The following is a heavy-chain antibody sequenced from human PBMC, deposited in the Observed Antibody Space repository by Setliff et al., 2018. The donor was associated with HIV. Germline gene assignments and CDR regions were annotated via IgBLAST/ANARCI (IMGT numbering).Heavy chain of an antibody. CDR3: AKEPLQYASRNAFKV. V-gene: IGHV3-30*18. Sequence: PGESLKISCAASGFTFSDYGMHWVRQAPGKGLEWVGVIGYVASVQKYADSVKGRLTISRDNSKNTLYLQIDSLTVEDTGVYFCAKEPLQYASRNAFKVWGQGTMVTVSS. D-gene: IGHD2-2*01. J-gene: IGHJ3*01. CDR1: GFTFSDYG. CDR2: IGYVASVQ.